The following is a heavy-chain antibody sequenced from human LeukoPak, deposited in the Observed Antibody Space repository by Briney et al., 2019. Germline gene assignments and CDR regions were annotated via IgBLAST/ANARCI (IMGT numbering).Heavy chain of an antibody. CDR1: GYTFTSYA. V-gene: IGHV1-3*01. Sequence: ASVKVSCKASGYTFTSYAMHWVRQAPGQRLEWMGWINAGNGNTKYSQKFQGRVTITRDTSASTAYMELSSLRSEDTAVYYCARPTAAAGTMALGYWGQGTLVTVSS. D-gene: IGHD6-13*01. J-gene: IGHJ4*02. CDR2: INAGNGNT. CDR3: ARPTAAAGTMALGY.